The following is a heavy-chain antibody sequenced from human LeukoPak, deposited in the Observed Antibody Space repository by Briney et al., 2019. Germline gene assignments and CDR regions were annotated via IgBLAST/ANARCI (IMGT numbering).Heavy chain of an antibody. V-gene: IGHV1-24*01. CDR3: ATELRSGYFDY. D-gene: IGHD3-22*01. CDR1: GYTLSELS. J-gene: IGHJ4*02. Sequence: ASVKVSCKVSGYTLSELSMHWVRQAPGKGLEWMGGFDPEDDERVYAQKFQGRVTMTEDTSTDTAYMELSSLRSEDTAIYYCATELRSGYFDYWGQGTLVTVSS. CDR2: FDPEDDER.